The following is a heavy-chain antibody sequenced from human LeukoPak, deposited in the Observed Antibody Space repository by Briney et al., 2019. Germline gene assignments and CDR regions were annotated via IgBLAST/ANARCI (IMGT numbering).Heavy chain of an antibody. CDR1: GFTFPIYW. CDR2: VNGDGSTT. J-gene: IGHJ3*02. Sequence: GGSLRLSCAASGFTFPIYWMHWVRQAPGKGLVWVSRVNGDGSTTTYADSVKGRFTISRDNAKNTVYLQVDSLRAEDTAVYYCTRPQHGDLYAFDIWGQGTMVTVSS. D-gene: IGHD3-16*01. CDR3: TRPQHGDLYAFDI. V-gene: IGHV3-74*01.